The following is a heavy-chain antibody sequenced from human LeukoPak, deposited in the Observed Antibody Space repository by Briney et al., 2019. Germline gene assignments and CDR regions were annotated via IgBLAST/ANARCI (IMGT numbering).Heavy chain of an antibody. J-gene: IGHJ4*02. V-gene: IGHV3-7*01. CDR3: AREVDYYDSSGYPDY. CDR1: GFTFSSYW. D-gene: IGHD3-22*01. CDR2: IKQDGSEK. Sequence: PGGSLRLSCAASGFTFSSYWMSWVRQAPGKGLEWVANIKQDGSEKYYVDSVKGRFTISRDNAKNSLYLQMNSLRAEDTAVYYCAREVDYYDSSGYPDYWGQGTLVTVSS.